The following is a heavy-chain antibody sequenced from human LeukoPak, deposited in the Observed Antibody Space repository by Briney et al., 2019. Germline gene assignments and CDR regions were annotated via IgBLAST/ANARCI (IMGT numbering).Heavy chain of an antibody. J-gene: IGHJ4*02. V-gene: IGHV3-53*01. CDR2: IYSGGST. CDR1: GFTVSSNY. CDR3: AKAGPTTRTRKYYFDY. Sequence: PGGSLRLSCAASGFTVSSNYMSWVRQAPGKGLEWVSVIYSGGSTYYADSVKGRFTISRDNSKNTLYLQMNSLRAEDTAVYYCAKAGPTTRTRKYYFDYWGQGTLVTVSS. D-gene: IGHD4-11*01.